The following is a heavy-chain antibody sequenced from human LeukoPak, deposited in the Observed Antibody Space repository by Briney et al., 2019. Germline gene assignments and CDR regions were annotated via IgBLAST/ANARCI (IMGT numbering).Heavy chain of an antibody. CDR1: GGSISSYY. Sequence: PSETLSLTCTVSGGSISSYYWSWVRQPPGKGLEWVGYIYCSGRTNYNPSLKSRVTISVDTSKNQFFLKLSSVTAADPAVYYCARNYVYYSSSPDYFDYWGQGTLVTVSS. D-gene: IGHD6-6*01. V-gene: IGHV4-59*01. CDR3: ARNYVYYSSSPDYFDY. J-gene: IGHJ4*02. CDR2: IYCSGRT.